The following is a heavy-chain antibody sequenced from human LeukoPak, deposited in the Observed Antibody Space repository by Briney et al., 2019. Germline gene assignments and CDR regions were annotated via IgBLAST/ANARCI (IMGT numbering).Heavy chain of an antibody. CDR1: GFPFRTYW. CDR2: IKQDGTEK. J-gene: IGHJ4*02. Sequence: GGSLRLSCAASGFPFRTYWMKSVRQAPGRGLEWVANIKQDGTEKYYVDSVKGRFTISRDNANNSLYLQMNSLIAEDTDVYYGARVYCPPEYWCPGTLVTVSS. D-gene: IGHD2-21*02. V-gene: IGHV3-7*02. CDR3: ARVYCPPEY.